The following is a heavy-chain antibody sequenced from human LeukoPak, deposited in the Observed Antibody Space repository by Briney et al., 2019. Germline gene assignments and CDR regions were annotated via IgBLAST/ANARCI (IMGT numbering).Heavy chain of an antibody. J-gene: IGHJ6*03. V-gene: IGHV1-2*02. Sequence: ASVKVSCKASGYTFTGYYMHWVRQAPGQGLEWMGWINPNSCGTNYAQKFQGRVTMTRDTSISTAYMELSRLRSDDTAVYYCARDYYYGSGSYTDYYYYYMDVWGKGTTVTVSS. CDR1: GYTFTGYY. D-gene: IGHD3-10*01. CDR2: INPNSCGT. CDR3: ARDYYYGSGSYTDYYYYYMDV.